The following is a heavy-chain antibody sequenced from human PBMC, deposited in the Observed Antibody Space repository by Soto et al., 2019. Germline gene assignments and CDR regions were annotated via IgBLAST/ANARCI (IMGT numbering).Heavy chain of an antibody. J-gene: IGHJ4*02. CDR3: AKLTAA. CDR1: GFTFSADV. Sequence: EVEVLESGGGLVQPGGSLRLSCAASGFTFSADVMSWVRQAPGKGLAWVSSITSSGGGTYYAASVKGRFTVSRDNSKNTVYLQMNSLRDEDTAVYYCAKLTAAWGQGTLVTVSS. CDR2: ITSSGGGT. V-gene: IGHV3-23*01. D-gene: IGHD6-13*01.